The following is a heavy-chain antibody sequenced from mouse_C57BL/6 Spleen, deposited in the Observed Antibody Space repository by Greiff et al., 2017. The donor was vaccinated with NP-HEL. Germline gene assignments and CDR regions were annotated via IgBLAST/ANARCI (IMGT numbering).Heavy chain of an antibody. V-gene: IGHV1-64*01. CDR1: GYTFTSYW. Sequence: VQLQQPGAELVKPGASVKLSCKASGYTFTSYWMHWVKQRPGQGLEWIGMIHPNSGSTNYNEKFKSKATLTVDKSASTAYMQLSSLTSEDSAVYCCARAWDVCFDYWGQGTTLTVSS. D-gene: IGHD4-1*01. J-gene: IGHJ2*01. CDR3: ARAWDVCFDY. CDR2: IHPNSGST.